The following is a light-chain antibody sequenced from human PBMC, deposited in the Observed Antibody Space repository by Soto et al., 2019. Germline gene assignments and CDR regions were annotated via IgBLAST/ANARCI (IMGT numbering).Light chain of an antibody. V-gene: IGLV3-1*01. CDR1: DLGSKF. Sequence: SYELTQPPSMSVSPGQTATITCSGADLGSKFACWYQQKPGQSPILVIYQDNKRPSGITERFSGSNSGNTATLTISGTQPMDEADYYCQAWDIRVFGGGTKVTVL. CDR3: QAWDIRV. J-gene: IGLJ3*02. CDR2: QDN.